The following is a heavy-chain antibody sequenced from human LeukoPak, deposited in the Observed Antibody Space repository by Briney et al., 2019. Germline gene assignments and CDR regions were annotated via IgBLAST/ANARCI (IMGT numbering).Heavy chain of an antibody. J-gene: IGHJ6*02. CDR3: AKDEQDV. CDR2: ISYDGSNK. CDR1: GFTFSSYG. Sequence: GGSLRLTCAASGFTFSSYGMHWVRQAPGKGLEWVAVISYDGSNKYYADSVKGRFTISRDNSKNTLYLQMNSLRAEDTAVYYCAKDEQDVWGQGTTVTVSS. V-gene: IGHV3-30*18.